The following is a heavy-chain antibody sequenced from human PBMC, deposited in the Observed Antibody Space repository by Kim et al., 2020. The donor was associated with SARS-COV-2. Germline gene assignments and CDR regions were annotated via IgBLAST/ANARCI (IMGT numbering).Heavy chain of an antibody. Sequence: KFQGRVTITADDSTSTAYMELSSLRSEDTAVYYCARAGGEYSSSWYCLDYWGQGTLVTVSS. V-gene: IGHV1-69*01. J-gene: IGHJ4*02. D-gene: IGHD6-13*01. CDR3: ARAGGEYSSSWYCLDY.